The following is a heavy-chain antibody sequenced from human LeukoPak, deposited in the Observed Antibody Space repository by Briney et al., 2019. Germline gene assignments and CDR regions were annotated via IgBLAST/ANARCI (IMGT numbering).Heavy chain of an antibody. CDR3: AKKIHGIAVPGVNDAFDI. J-gene: IGHJ3*02. CDR2: IIGSGGRT. CDR1: GFTFSSYA. D-gene: IGHD6-19*01. Sequence: GGSLRLSCAASGFTFSSYAMSWVRQAPGKGLEWVSDIIGSGGRTYYADSVKGRFTISRDNSKNTLYLQMNSLRAEDTAVYYCAKKIHGIAVPGVNDAFDIWGQGTMVTVSS. V-gene: IGHV3-23*01.